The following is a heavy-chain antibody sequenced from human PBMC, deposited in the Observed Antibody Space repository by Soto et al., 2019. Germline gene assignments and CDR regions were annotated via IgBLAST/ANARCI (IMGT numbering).Heavy chain of an antibody. V-gene: IGHV4-39*01. Sequence: SETRPSPALSLVTPSEVVVTIGPGTASPQGRGWSGFYSGSPYYNPSLKSRVTMSVDTSKNQFSLNLNSVTAADTAVYYCYINGFWGQGTLVTVSS. D-gene: IGHD2-8*01. CDR1: VTPSEVVVT. J-gene: IGHJ1*01. CDR2: YSGSP. CDR3: YINGF.